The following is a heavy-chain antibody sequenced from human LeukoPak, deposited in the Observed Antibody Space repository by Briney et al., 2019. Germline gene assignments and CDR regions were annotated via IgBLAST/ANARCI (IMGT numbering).Heavy chain of an antibody. CDR1: GFTFDDYA. CDR2: ISWNSGSI. Sequence: GGSLRLSCAASGFTFDDYAMPWVRQAPGKGLEWVSGISWNSGSIGYADSVKGRFTISRDNAKNSLYLQMNSLRAEDTALYYCAKDALYDFWSGYYGYWGQGTLVTVSS. V-gene: IGHV3-9*01. D-gene: IGHD3-3*01. J-gene: IGHJ4*02. CDR3: AKDALYDFWSGYYGY.